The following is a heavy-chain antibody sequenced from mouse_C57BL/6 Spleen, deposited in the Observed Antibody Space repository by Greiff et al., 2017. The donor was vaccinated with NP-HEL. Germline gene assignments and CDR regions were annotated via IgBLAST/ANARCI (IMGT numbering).Heavy chain of an antibody. CDR3: VRQLRPGAMDY. CDR2: IRSKSNNYAT. D-gene: IGHD3-2*02. CDR1: GFSFNTYA. V-gene: IGHV10-1*01. Sequence: EADGGLVQPKGSLKLSCAASGFSFNTYAMNWVRQAPGKGLEWVARIRSKSNNYATYYADSVKDRFTISRDDSESMLYLQMNNLKTEDTAMYYCVRQLRPGAMDYWGQGTSVTVSS. J-gene: IGHJ4*01.